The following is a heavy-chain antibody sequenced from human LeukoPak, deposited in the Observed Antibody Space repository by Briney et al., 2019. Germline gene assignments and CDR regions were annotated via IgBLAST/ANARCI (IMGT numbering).Heavy chain of an antibody. V-gene: IGHV4-39*01. J-gene: IGHJ6*03. CDR2: IYYSGST. D-gene: IGHD2-2*01. CDR3: ARVKIVVVPAAPTKYRYMDV. Sequence: SETLSFTCTVSGGSISSSSYYWGWIRQPQGKGLEWIGSIYYSGSTYYNPSLKIRVTISVDTSKNQFSLKLSSVTAADTAVYYCARVKIVVVPAAPTKYRYMDVWGKGTTVTVSS. CDR1: GGSISSSSYY.